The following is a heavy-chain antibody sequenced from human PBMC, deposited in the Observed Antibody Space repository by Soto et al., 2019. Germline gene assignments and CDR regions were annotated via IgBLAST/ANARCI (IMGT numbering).Heavy chain of an antibody. CDR1: GGSISSGDYY. CDR3: ARRRSGPTFFDY. D-gene: IGHD3-10*01. Sequence: PSETLSLTCTVSGGSISSGDYYWSWIRQPPGKGLEWIGFIYYSGSTNYNPSLKSRVTISVDTSKNQFSLKLSSVAAADTAVYYCARRRSGPTFFDYWGQGTLVTVSS. V-gene: IGHV4-61*08. J-gene: IGHJ4*02. CDR2: IYYSGST.